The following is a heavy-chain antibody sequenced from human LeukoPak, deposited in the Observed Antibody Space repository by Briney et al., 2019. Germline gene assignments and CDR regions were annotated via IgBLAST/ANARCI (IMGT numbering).Heavy chain of an antibody. CDR2: INHSGST. V-gene: IGHV4-34*01. CDR3: AGLVGRYSSGLYYYYFDY. Sequence: SETLSLTCAVYGGSFSGYYWSWIRQPPGKGLEWIGEINHSGSTNYNPSLKSRVTISVDTSKSQFFLNLSSVTAADTAVYYCAGLVGRYSSGLYYYYFDYWGQGTLVTVSS. D-gene: IGHD3-22*01. J-gene: IGHJ4*02. CDR1: GGSFSGYY.